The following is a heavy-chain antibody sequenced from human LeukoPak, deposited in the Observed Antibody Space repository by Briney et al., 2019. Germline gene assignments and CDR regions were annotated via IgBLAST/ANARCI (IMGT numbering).Heavy chain of an antibody. V-gene: IGHV3-48*03. Sequence: TGGSLRLSCAASGFTFSSYEMNWVRQAPGKGLEWVSCISSSGSTIYYADSVKGRFTISRDNAKSSLYLQMNSLRAEDTAVYYCARDSYYGSGSYYKRRGWFDPWGQGTLVTVSS. CDR1: GFTFSSYE. J-gene: IGHJ5*02. CDR3: ARDSYYGSGSYYKRRGWFDP. D-gene: IGHD3-10*01. CDR2: ISSSGSTI.